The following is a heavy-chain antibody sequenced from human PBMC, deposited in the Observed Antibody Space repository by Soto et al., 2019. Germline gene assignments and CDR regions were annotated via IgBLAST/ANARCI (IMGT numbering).Heavy chain of an antibody. CDR2: INAYNGNT. V-gene: IGHV1-18*01. J-gene: IGHJ6*02. CDR3: AMVDVYVTPSPQDV. Sequence: QVQLVQSGAEVKNPGASVKVSCKASGYSFTRYGIGWARQAPGQGLEWMGWINAYNGNTNYAQNLQGRLTLTTDTATTTGYMELRNLRSTDTAIYYCAMVDVYVTPSPQDVWGQGTTVTVSS. D-gene: IGHD3-16*01. CDR1: GYSFTRYG.